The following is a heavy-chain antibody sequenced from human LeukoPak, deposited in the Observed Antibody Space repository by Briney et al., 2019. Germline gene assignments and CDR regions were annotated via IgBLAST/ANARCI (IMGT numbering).Heavy chain of an antibody. CDR3: ARELREHGVFDI. D-gene: IGHD1-26*01. CDR2: IYSDGST. V-gene: IGHV3-53*01. CDR1: GFTVSSNY. Sequence: GGSLRLSCAASGFTVSSNYMSWVRQAPGKGLEWVSEIYSDGSTYYAASVKGRFSISRDNSKNTAYLQMKSLRAEDTAVYYCARELREHGVFDIWGQGTMVTVSS. J-gene: IGHJ3*02.